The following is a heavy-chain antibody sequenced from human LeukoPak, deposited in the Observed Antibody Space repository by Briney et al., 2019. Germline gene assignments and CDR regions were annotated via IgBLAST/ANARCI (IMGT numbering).Heavy chain of an antibody. Sequence: SETLSLTCTVSGGSISSSSYYWGWIRQPPGKGLEWIGSIYYSGTTYYNPSLKSRVTISVDTSKNQFSLKLSSVTAADTAVYYCARAGLGTNFYSNFDYRGQGTLVTVSS. D-gene: IGHD2-21*02. J-gene: IGHJ4*02. CDR2: IYYSGTT. CDR3: ARAGLGTNFYSNFDY. V-gene: IGHV4-39*01. CDR1: GGSISSSSYY.